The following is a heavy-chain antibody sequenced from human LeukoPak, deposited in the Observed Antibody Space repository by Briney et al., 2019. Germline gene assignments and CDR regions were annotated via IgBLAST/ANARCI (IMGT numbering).Heavy chain of an antibody. J-gene: IGHJ4*02. Sequence: GGSLRLSCPASGFTVSSNYMSWVRQAPGKGLEWVSVIYSGGSTYYADSVKGRFTIPRDNSKNTLYLQMNSLRAEDTAVYYCYAHGSGSYWAIGYWGQGTLVTVSS. CDR3: YAHGSGSYWAIGY. CDR2: IYSGGST. CDR1: GFTVSSNY. D-gene: IGHD3-10*01. V-gene: IGHV3-53*01.